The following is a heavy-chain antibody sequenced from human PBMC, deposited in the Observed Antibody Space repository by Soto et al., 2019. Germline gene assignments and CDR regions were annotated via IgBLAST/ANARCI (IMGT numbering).Heavy chain of an antibody. Sequence: QVLLVESGGGVVEPGRSLRLSCAASGFTFSTYGMHWVRQAPGKGLEWVAGVTFDGSTRYYGDSVKGRFTISRDNSRNTLYLQLHSPRPEDTAVDYCAKPVFSGNSTSDYWGQGTLVIVSS. V-gene: IGHV3-30*18. CDR2: VTFDGSTR. D-gene: IGHD4-4*01. CDR1: GFTFSTYG. CDR3: AKPVFSGNSTSDY. J-gene: IGHJ4*02.